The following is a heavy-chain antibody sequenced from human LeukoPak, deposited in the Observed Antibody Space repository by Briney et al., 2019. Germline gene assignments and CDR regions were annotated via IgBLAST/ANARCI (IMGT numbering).Heavy chain of an antibody. CDR3: ARRNVVVPSTMARAFDI. V-gene: IGHV4-39*01. Sequence: PSETLSLTCTVSGASISSSTHYWGWIRQPPGKGLEWIGSVHYSGTTYHNPSLKSRVTISVDTSKNQFSLRLSSVTAADTAVYYCARRNVVVPSTMARAFDIWGQGTMVTVSS. J-gene: IGHJ3*02. CDR2: VHYSGTT. D-gene: IGHD2-2*01. CDR1: GASISSSTHY.